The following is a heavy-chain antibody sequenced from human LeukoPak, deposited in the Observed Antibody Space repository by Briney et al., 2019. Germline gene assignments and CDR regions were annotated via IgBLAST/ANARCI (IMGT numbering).Heavy chain of an antibody. Sequence: GGSLSLSCVASGFIFNSYEMNWVRQAPGKGLEWVYYISNYGSTKKYADSVKGRLTISRDNARNSLHLQMDSLRAEDTAVYYCARAGGNLFTDAFDIWGQGTMVTVSS. D-gene: IGHD3-16*01. CDR1: GFIFNSYE. J-gene: IGHJ3*02. CDR3: ARAGGNLFTDAFDI. V-gene: IGHV3-48*03. CDR2: ISNYGSTK.